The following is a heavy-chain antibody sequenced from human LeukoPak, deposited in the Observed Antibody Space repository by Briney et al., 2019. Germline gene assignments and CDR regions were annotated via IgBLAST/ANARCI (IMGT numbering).Heavy chain of an antibody. CDR2: ISSSSSTI. J-gene: IGHJ6*03. CDR1: GFTFSRHS. Sequence: QPGRSLRLSCAGSGFTFSRHSMNWVRQAPGEGLEWVSYISSSSSTISYADSVKGRFTISRDNAKNSLFLQMNSLRAEDTAVYYCATGGHAYCGGDCYRMDVWGKGTTVTVSS. CDR3: ATGGHAYCGGDCYRMDV. V-gene: IGHV3-48*01. D-gene: IGHD2-21*02.